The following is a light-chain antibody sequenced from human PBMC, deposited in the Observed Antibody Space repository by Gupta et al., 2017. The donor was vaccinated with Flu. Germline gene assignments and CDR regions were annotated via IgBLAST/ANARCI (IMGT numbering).Light chain of an antibody. CDR2: NAS. CDR3: RHEHNSPFT. V-gene: IGKV1-6*01. J-gene: IGKJ4*01. Sequence: AIQMAQSPSSLSASVGDGVTFTCRASQDIRINLGWYQQKPGKAPKLLIYNASTVKTGVPSSFSGSGSGTDFTLTISSRQAEDFATYYCRHEHNSPFTFGRGTKVDIK. CDR1: QDIRIN.